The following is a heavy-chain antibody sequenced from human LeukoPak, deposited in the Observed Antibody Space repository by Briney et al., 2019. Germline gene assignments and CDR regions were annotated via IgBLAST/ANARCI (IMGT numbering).Heavy chain of an antibody. V-gene: IGHV3-21*04. J-gene: IGHJ4*02. CDR1: GFTFSSYS. CDR3: ARTYCIGSSCPGVFEY. Sequence: GGSLRLSCAASGFTFSSYSMNWVRQAPGKGLEWVSSISSSSSCIYYADSVKGRFTISRDNSKDTLYLQMNSLRAEDTAVYYCARTYCIGSSCPGVFEYWGQGALVTVSS. D-gene: IGHD2-15*01. CDR2: ISSSSSCI.